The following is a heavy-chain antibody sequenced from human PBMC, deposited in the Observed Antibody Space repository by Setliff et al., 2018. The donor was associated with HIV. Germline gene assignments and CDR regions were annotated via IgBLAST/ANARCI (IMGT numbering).Heavy chain of an antibody. CDR2: INPKSGDT. J-gene: IGHJ4*01. CDR1: GYTFTSYG. Sequence: ASVKVSCKASGYTFTSYGISWVRQAPGQGLEWMGWINPKSGDTKYAQKFQGRVTMTRDTSISTVYMELSRLRSDDTAVYYFTRGDSSGYFEYWGHGTLVTVSS. CDR3: TRGDSSGYFEY. D-gene: IGHD3-22*01. V-gene: IGHV1-2*02.